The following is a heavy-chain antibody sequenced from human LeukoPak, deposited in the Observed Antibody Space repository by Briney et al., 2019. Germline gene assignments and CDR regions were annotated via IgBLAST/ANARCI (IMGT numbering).Heavy chain of an antibody. J-gene: IGHJ4*02. Sequence: PSETLSLTCTVSGGSISSYYWSWIRQPPGKGLEWIGDIYYSGSTNYNPSLKSRVTISVDTSKNQFSLKLSSVTAADTAVYYCARESGSHYYYFDYWGQGTLVTVSS. D-gene: IGHD1-26*01. CDR1: GGSISSYY. V-gene: IGHV4-59*01. CDR2: IYYSGST. CDR3: ARESGSHYYYFDY.